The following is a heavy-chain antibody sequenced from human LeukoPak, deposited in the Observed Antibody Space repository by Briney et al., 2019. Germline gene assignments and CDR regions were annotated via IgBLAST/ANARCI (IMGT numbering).Heavy chain of an antibody. Sequence: PTGGSLRLSCAASGFTFSSYWMAWVRQTPGKGLEWVANIKHDASEKYYVDSVKGRFTISRDNSKNSLYLQMDSLRTEDTAVYYCARVELYASGWYGSIDYWGQGTLVAVSS. CDR2: IKHDASEK. D-gene: IGHD6-19*01. CDR3: ARVELYASGWYGSIDY. V-gene: IGHV3-7*04. CDR1: GFTFSSYW. J-gene: IGHJ4*02.